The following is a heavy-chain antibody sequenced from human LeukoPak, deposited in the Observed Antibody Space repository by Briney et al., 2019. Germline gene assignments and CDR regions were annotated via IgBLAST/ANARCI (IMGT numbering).Heavy chain of an antibody. CDR2: VYYSGST. D-gene: IGHD6-25*01. CDR3: AREERDHDTVDI. CDR1: GGSMNNSGSY. V-gene: IGHV4-39*02. Sequence: SETLSLICTVSGGSMNNSGSYWAWIRQPPGQGLELIASVYYSGSTFYNPSLKSRVAISVDTSKRQCSLQLSNVTAAGTAVYYWAREERDHDTVDIWGPGAMVTVSS. J-gene: IGHJ3*02.